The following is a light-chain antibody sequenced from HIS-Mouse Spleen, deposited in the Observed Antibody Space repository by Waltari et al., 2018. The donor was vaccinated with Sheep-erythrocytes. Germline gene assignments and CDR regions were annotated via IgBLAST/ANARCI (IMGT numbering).Light chain of an antibody. CDR1: RRGDTS. Sequence: SYDPTQPPSLSVSTVQTASITRTGNRRGDTSACLYQQKPGQSPVLVIYQASKRPSGIPERFSGSNYGNTATLTISGTQAMDEADYYCQAWDSSTAWVFGGGTKLTVL. J-gene: IGLJ3*02. CDR3: QAWDSSTAWV. CDR2: QAS. V-gene: IGLV3-1*01.